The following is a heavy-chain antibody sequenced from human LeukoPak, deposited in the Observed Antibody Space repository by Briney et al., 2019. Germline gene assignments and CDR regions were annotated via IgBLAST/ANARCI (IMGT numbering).Heavy chain of an antibody. J-gene: IGHJ6*02. Sequence: TGGSLRLSCAASGFTFSSYGMHWVRQAPGKGLEWVAVIWYDGSNKYYADSVKGRFTISRDNSKNTLYLQMNSLRAEDTAVYYCARDLFGYSYAPYGMDVWGQGTTVTVSS. D-gene: IGHD5-18*01. CDR3: ARDLFGYSYAPYGMDV. CDR2: IWYDGSNK. CDR1: GFTFSSYG. V-gene: IGHV3-33*01.